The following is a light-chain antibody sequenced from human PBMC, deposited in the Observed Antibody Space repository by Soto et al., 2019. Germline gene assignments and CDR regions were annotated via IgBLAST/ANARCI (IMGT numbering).Light chain of an antibody. Sequence: PAPPAPLCRAPGQAHAHPRTGNRTDVGGYNYVSWYQQHPGKAPKLMIYDVSNRPSGVSNRFSGSKSGNTASLTISGLQAEDEADYYCSSYTSSSTYVFGTGTKVTVL. V-gene: IGLV2-14*01. CDR2: DVS. J-gene: IGLJ1*01. CDR1: RTDVGGYNY. CDR3: SSYTSSSTYV.